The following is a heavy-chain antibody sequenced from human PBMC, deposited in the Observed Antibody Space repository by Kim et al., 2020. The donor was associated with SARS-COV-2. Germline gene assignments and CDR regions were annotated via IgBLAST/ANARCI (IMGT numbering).Heavy chain of an antibody. J-gene: IGHJ6*02. CDR2: INATVTVS. Sequence: GGSLRLSCGASGFTFSDHSMAWVRQTPEKGLQWVASINATVTVSKYADTVRVRVTISRDNSKNIMYLQIKSLSVEDLVKYYCAKCHRNCLRFTMDVWGQGNAVTV. V-gene: IGHV3-23*05. CDR1: GFTFSDHS. CDR3: AKCHRNCLRFTMDV. D-gene: IGHD1-7*01.